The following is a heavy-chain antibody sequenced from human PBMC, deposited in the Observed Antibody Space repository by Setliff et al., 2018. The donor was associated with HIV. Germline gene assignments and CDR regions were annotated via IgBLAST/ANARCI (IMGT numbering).Heavy chain of an antibody. CDR2: ISTSGDTI. CDR1: GFIFSTYS. J-gene: IGHJ5*02. D-gene: IGHD2-21*02. Sequence: GGSLRLSCAASGFIFSTYSMNWVRQSPGKGLEWLSYISTSGDTIYYADSVKGRFTISRDNAKNTVYLQMNSLRAEDTGVYYCVRVVTFFSTGPHFDPWGQGTLVTVSS. CDR3: VRVVTFFSTGPHFDP. V-gene: IGHV3-48*04.